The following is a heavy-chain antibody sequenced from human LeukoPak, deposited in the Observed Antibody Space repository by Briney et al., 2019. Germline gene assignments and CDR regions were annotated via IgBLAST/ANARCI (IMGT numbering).Heavy chain of an antibody. J-gene: IGHJ4*02. CDR3: ARAVAGYFDY. V-gene: IGHV3-23*01. Sequence: GGTLRLSCAASGFTFSSYAMSWVRQAPGKGLEWVSNSGGGISGGNTYYADSVKGRFTISRDNSKNTMYLQMNSLRTEDTAVYYCARAVAGYFDYWGQGTLVTVSS. CDR2: SGGGISGGNT. D-gene: IGHD6-19*01. CDR1: GFTFSSYA.